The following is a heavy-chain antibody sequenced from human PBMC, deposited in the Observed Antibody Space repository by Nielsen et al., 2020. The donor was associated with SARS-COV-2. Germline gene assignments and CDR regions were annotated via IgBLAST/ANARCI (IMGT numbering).Heavy chain of an antibody. D-gene: IGHD3-22*01. Sequence: SETLSLTCTVSGGSISSYYWSWIRQPPGKGLEWIGYIYYSGSTNYNPSLKSRVTISVDTSKNQFSLKLSSVTAADTAVYYCAMIYDSSGFPPGHDAFDIWGQGTMATVSS. CDR2: IYYSGST. V-gene: IGHV4-59*01. CDR1: GGSISSYY. J-gene: IGHJ3*02. CDR3: AMIYDSSGFPPGHDAFDI.